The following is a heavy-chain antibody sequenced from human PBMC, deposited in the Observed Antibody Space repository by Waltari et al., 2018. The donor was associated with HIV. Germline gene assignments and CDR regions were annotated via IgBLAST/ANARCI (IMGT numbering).Heavy chain of an antibody. J-gene: IGHJ4*02. CDR2: ISYDGSNK. D-gene: IGHD6-13*01. CDR1: GFTFSSYG. V-gene: IGHV3-30*03. CDR3: AEGATAGTLDY. Sequence: QVQLVESGGGVVQPGRSLRLSCAASGFTFSSYGMHWVRQAPGKVLEWVAVISYDGSNKYYADSGKGRFTISRDKSKNTLYLQMNSLRAEDTAVYYCAEGATAGTLDYWGQGTLVTVSS.